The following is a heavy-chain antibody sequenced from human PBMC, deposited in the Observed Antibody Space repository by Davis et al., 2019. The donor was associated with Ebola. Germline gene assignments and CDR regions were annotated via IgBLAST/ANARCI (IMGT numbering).Heavy chain of an antibody. V-gene: IGHV1-69*04. CDR3: ARPHHYYDSSGYYYVDAFDI. J-gene: IGHJ3*02. D-gene: IGHD3-22*01. CDR2: IIPILGIA. CDR1: GYTFTSYA. Sequence: SVKVSCKASGYTFTSYAISWVRQAPGQGLEWMGRIIPILGIANYAQKFQGRVTITADKSTSTAYMELSSLRSEDTAVYYCARPHHYYDSSGYYYVDAFDIWGQGTMVTVSS.